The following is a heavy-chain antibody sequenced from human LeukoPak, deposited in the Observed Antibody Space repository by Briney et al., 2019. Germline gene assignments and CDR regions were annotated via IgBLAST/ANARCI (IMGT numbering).Heavy chain of an antibody. Sequence: GASVKVSCKASGYTFTGYYMHWVRQAPGQGLEWMGRINPNSGGTNYAQKFQGRVTMTRDTSISTAYMELSRLRSDDTAVYYCPRGWAQIGTHYYYMYVWGKGTTVTVSS. CDR3: PRGWAQIGTHYYYMYV. V-gene: IGHV1-2*06. D-gene: IGHD1-26*01. CDR2: INPNSGGT. CDR1: GYTFTGYY. J-gene: IGHJ6*03.